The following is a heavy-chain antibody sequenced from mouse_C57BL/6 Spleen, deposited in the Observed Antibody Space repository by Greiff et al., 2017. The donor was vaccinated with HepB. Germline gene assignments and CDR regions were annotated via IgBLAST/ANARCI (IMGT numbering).Heavy chain of an antibody. CDR3: ARRGYYAMDY. V-gene: IGHV1-55*01. Sequence: QVQLKQPGAELVKPGASVKMSCKASGYTFTSYWITWVKQRPGQGLEWIGDIYPGSGSTNYNEKFKSKATLTVDTTSSTAYMQLSSLTSEDSAVYYCARRGYYAMDYWGQGTSVTVSS. CDR1: GYTFTSYW. CDR2: IYPGSGST. J-gene: IGHJ4*01.